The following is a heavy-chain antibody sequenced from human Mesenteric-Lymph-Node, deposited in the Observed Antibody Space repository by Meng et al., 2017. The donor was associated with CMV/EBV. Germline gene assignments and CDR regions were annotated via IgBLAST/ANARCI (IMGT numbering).Heavy chain of an antibody. Sequence: GESLKISCAASGFTFSSSYMYWVRQVPGKGLVWVSRVIPDGSGTGYADAVKGRFTISRDNAKNTLYLQMNSLRAEDTAVYYCARGNIAAAGIDYWGQGTLVTVSS. CDR2: VIPDGSGT. J-gene: IGHJ4*02. CDR1: GFTFSSSY. V-gene: IGHV3-74*01. CDR3: ARGNIAAAGIDY. D-gene: IGHD6-13*01.